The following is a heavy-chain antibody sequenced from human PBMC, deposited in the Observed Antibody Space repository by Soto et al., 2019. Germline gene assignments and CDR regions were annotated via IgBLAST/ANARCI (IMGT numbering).Heavy chain of an antibody. D-gene: IGHD3-3*01. V-gene: IGHV4-59*01. Sequence: SETLSLTCTVSGGSISSYCWSWIRQPPGKGLEWIGYIYYSGSTNYNPSLKSRVTISVDTSKNQFSLKLSSVTAADTAVYYCARVRTYYDFWSGFPPREYYFDYWGQGTLVTVSS. J-gene: IGHJ4*02. CDR3: ARVRTYYDFWSGFPPREYYFDY. CDR2: IYYSGST. CDR1: GGSISSYC.